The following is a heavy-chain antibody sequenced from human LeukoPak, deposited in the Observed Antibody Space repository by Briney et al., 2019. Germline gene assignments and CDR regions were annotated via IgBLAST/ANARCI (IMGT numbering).Heavy chain of an antibody. J-gene: IGHJ6*02. CDR1: GGSFSGYY. CDR3: ARLGAGGSGWADYYYYGMDV. CDR2: INHSGST. D-gene: IGHD6-19*01. V-gene: IGHV4-34*01. Sequence: PSETLSLTCAVYGGSFSGYYWSWIRQPPGKGLEWIGEINHSGSTNYNPSLKSRVTMSVDTSKNQFSLKLSSVTAADTAVYYCARLGAGGSGWADYYYYGMDVWGQGTTVTVSS.